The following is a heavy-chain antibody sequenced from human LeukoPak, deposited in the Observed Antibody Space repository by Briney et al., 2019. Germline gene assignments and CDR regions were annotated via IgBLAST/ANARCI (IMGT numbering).Heavy chain of an antibody. Sequence: SQTLSLTCTVSGGSISSGDYYWSWIRQPPGKGLEWIGYIYYSGSTYYNPSLKSRVTISVDTSKNQFSLKLSSVTAADTAVYYCARVVDTAMVLDSWGQGTLVTVSS. CDR1: GGSISSGDYY. J-gene: IGHJ4*02. V-gene: IGHV4-30-4*01. CDR3: ARVVDTAMVLDS. D-gene: IGHD5-18*01. CDR2: IYYSGST.